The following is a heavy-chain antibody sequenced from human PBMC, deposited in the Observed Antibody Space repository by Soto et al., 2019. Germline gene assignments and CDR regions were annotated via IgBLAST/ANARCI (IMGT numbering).Heavy chain of an antibody. D-gene: IGHD3-22*01. Sequence: PGGSRRLSFAATGFTFSSHAMNWVRQAPVKGLEWVSVISFDGSNRYYAESVRGRYTISRDNSKNILYLHMNSLRPDDTAIYYCARAHGPYYDSSYYGLARNYFDYWGQGTLVTVSS. J-gene: IGHJ4*02. CDR3: ARAHGPYYDSSYYGLARNYFDY. V-gene: IGHV3-30-3*01. CDR1: GFTFSSHA. CDR2: ISFDGSNR.